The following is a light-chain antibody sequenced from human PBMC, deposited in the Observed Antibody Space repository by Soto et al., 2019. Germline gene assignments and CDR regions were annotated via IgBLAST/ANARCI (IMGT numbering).Light chain of an antibody. CDR3: QRSYGSPPWT. CDR2: GAS. V-gene: IGKV1-39*01. J-gene: IGKJ1*01. CDR1: QSISSN. Sequence: DIQMTQSPSSLSASVGDRVTITCRASQSISSNLNWYQQKPGKAPKLLIYGASTLQGGVPSRFSGSGSGTDFTLTISRLQPEDFATYYCQRSYGSPPWTFGQGTKVDIK.